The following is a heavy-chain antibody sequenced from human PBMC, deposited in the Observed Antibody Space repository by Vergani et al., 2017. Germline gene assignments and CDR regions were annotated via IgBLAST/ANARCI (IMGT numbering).Heavy chain of an antibody. CDR3: ARRARRGYWSGGSCSRYYDDMDV. D-gene: IGHD2-15*01. V-gene: IGHV4-34*10. CDR2: INHSGST. CDR1: FDSIRNLY. J-gene: IGHJ6*03. Sequence: QVQLQESGPGLVKSSETLSLTCSVSFDSIRNLYCNWIRQPPGKGLEWIGEINHSGSTNYNPSLKSRVTISVDTSKNQFPLRLSAVTAADTAVYYCARRARRGYWSGGSCSRYYDDMDVWGKGTTVTVSS.